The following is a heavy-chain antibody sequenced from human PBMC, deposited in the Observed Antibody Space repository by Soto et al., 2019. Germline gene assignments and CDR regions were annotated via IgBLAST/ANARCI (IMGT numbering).Heavy chain of an antibody. Sequence: PGGSLRLSCAASGFIFSNYGMHWVRQAPGKGLEWVAVIWYDGSHESYADSVKGRFTISRDNSKNTLYLQMNSLRAEDTAVYYCAKDFGATIGNYYYGMDVWGQGTTVTVSS. CDR2: IWYDGSHE. J-gene: IGHJ6*02. D-gene: IGHD5-12*01. CDR3: AKDFGATIGNYYYGMDV. V-gene: IGHV3-30*02. CDR1: GFIFSNYG.